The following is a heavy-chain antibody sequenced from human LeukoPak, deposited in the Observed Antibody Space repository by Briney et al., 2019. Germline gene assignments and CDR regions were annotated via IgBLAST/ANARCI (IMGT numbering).Heavy chain of an antibody. D-gene: IGHD1-26*01. Sequence: PSQTLSLTCTVSGASTGSSDHYWSWVRQTPVKGLEWLGFIFHTGTTYYNPSLQSRLRISIDTSKNQFSLRLTSATAADTAIYYCARDDSLGGTYYWGPGTPVTVSS. CDR3: ARDDSLGGTYY. V-gene: IGHV4-30-4*01. CDR1: GASTGSSDHY. CDR2: IFHTGTT. J-gene: IGHJ4*02.